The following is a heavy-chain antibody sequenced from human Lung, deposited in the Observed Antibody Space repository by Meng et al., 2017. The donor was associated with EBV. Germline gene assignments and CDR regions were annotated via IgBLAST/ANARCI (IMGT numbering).Heavy chain of an antibody. CDR3: ARRPAYGDYSYYFDS. D-gene: IGHD4-17*01. J-gene: IGHJ4*02. Sequence: QLPRQESGPGLVKPSETLSLTCTVSGGSISNSNSFWAWVRQSPGKGLEWIGSIFYSGTTYYNPSLNSRVTISVDTSKNQFSLRLSSVTAADTAVYFCARRPAYGDYSYYFDSWGQGTLVTVSS. V-gene: IGHV4-39*01. CDR2: IFYSGTT. CDR1: GGSISNSNSF.